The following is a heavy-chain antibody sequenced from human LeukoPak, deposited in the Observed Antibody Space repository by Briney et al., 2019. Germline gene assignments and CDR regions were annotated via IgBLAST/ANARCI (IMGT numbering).Heavy chain of an antibody. CDR1: GGSISTYY. Sequence: SETLSLTCTISGGSISTYYWSWIRQPPGKGLEWIGYIFYSGSTDYNPSLKSRVTISVDTSNNQFSLKLSSVTAADTAVYYCAREGTAGTNLNWFDPWGQGTLVTVSS. V-gene: IGHV4-59*01. CDR2: IFYSGST. D-gene: IGHD1-1*01. J-gene: IGHJ5*02. CDR3: AREGTAGTNLNWFDP.